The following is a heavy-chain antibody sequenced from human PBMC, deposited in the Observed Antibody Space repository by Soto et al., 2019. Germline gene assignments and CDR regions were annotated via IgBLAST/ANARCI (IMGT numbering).Heavy chain of an antibody. Sequence: QVQLQQWGAGLLKPSETLSLTCAVYGGSFSGYYWSWIRQPPGKGLEWIGEINHSGSTNDNPSLKRRVTISVDTSKNQFSLKLSSVTAADTAVYYCARRRYSSGWYRNAPDYWGQGTLVTVSS. CDR1: GGSFSGYY. CDR2: INHSGST. CDR3: ARRRYSSGWYRNAPDY. V-gene: IGHV4-34*01. D-gene: IGHD6-19*01. J-gene: IGHJ4*02.